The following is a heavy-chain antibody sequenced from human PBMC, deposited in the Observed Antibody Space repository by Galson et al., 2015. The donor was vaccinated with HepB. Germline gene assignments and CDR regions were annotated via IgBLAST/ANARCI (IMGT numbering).Heavy chain of an antibody. Sequence: SVKVSCKASGGTFSSYAISWVRQAPGQGLEWMGGIIPIFGTANYAQKFQGRVTITADESTSTAYMELSSLRFEDTAVYYCARGPLGYCSSTSCSEDYYYYYGMDVWGQGTTVTVSS. CDR2: IIPIFGTA. J-gene: IGHJ6*02. D-gene: IGHD2-2*01. CDR1: GGTFSSYA. V-gene: IGHV1-69*13. CDR3: ARGPLGYCSSTSCSEDYYYYYGMDV.